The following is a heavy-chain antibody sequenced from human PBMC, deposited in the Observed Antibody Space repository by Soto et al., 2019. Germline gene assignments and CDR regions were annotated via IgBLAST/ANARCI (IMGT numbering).Heavy chain of an antibody. Sequence: QVQLQESGPGLLKPSETLSLTCTVSGGSISSYYWSWIRQPAGKGLEWIGRIYTSGSTNYNPCLKSRVTMSVDTSKSQYSLKLSSVTAADTAVHYCARACSSNSCYDVFDYWGQGTLVTVSS. CDR1: GGSISSYY. CDR3: ARACSSNSCYDVFDY. D-gene: IGHD2-2*01. V-gene: IGHV4-4*07. J-gene: IGHJ4*02. CDR2: IYTSGST.